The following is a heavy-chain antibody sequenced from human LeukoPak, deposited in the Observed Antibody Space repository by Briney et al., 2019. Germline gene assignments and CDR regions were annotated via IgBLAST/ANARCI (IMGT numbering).Heavy chain of an antibody. D-gene: IGHD6-19*01. CDR3: AKDIRPLGGWNMDV. CDR2: ISWDGGST. CDR1: GFTFDDYA. V-gene: IGHV3-43D*03. J-gene: IGHJ6*03. Sequence: GGSLRLSCAASGFTFDDYAMRWVRQAPGKGLEWVSLISWDGGSTYYADSVKGRFTISRDNSKNSLYLQMNSLRAEDTALYYCAKDIRPLGGWNMDVWGKGTTVTVSS.